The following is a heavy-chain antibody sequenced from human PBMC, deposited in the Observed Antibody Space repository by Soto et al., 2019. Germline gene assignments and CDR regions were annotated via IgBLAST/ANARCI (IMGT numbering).Heavy chain of an antibody. Sequence: GASLKISCKGSGYSFNSYWIGWVRQMPGKGLEWMGIIYPGDSATRYSPSFQGQVTISADRSISTAYLQWSSLKASDTAVYYCARQLMAYGMDVGGQGTTVTVS. V-gene: IGHV5-51*01. CDR1: GYSFNSYW. J-gene: IGHJ6*02. CDR3: ARQLMAYGMDV. CDR2: IYPGDSAT. D-gene: IGHD3-10*01.